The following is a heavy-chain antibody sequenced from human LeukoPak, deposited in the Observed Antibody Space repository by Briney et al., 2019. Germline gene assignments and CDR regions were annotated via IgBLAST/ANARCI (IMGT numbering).Heavy chain of an antibody. V-gene: IGHV3-11*01. CDR3: AKGHYYGSGSLDY. J-gene: IGHJ4*02. CDR2: ISSSGSTI. D-gene: IGHD3-10*01. Sequence: GGSLRLSCAASGFTFSDYYMSWIRQAPGKGLEWVSYISSSGSTIYYADSVKGRFTISRDNSKNTLYVQMNSLRAEDTAVYYCAKGHYYGSGSLDYWGQGTLVTASS. CDR1: GFTFSDYY.